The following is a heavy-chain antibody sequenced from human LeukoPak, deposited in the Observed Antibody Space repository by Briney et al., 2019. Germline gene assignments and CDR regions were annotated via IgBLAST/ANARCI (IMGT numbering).Heavy chain of an antibody. CDR3: ARDPPRNWNYYYYYYMDV. J-gene: IGHJ6*03. V-gene: IGHV3-11*04. CDR1: GFTFSDYY. D-gene: IGHD1-1*01. CDR2: ISSSGSTI. Sequence: GGSLRLSCAASGFTFSDYYMSWIRQAPGKGLEWVSYISSSGSTIYYADSVKGRFTISRDNAKNSLYLQMNSLRAEDTAAYYCARDPPRNWNYYYYYYMDVWGKGTTVTVSS.